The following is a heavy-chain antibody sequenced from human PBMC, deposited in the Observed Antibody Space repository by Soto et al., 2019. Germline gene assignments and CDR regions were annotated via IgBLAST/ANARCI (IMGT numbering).Heavy chain of an antibody. CDR1: GFTFSSYG. J-gene: IGHJ3*02. CDR3: AKDYYDILTGYNDASDI. CDR2: ISYDGSNK. V-gene: IGHV3-30*18. D-gene: IGHD3-9*01. Sequence: GGSLRLSCAASGFTFSSYGMHWVRQAPGKGLEWVAVISYDGSNKYYADSVKGRFTISRDNSKNTLYLQMNSLRAEDTAVYYCAKDYYDILTGYNDASDIWGQGTMVTVSS.